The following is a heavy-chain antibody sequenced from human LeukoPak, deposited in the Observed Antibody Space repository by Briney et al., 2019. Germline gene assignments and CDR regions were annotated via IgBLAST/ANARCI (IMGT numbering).Heavy chain of an antibody. Sequence: KTSETLSLTCTVSGGSISSSSYYWGWIRQPPGKRLEWIGSIYYSGSTYYNPSLKSRVTISVDTSKNQFSLRLSSVTAADTAVYYCARQALWFFDHWGQGTLVTVSS. V-gene: IGHV4-39*01. CDR3: ARQALWFFDH. J-gene: IGHJ4*02. CDR1: GGSISSSSYY. CDR2: IYYSGST. D-gene: IGHD2-21*01.